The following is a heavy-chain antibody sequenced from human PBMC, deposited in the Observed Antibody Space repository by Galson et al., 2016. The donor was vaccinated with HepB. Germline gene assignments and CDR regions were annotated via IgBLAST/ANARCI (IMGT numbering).Heavy chain of an antibody. CDR2: ITGHSRST. CDR1: GFTFSSYA. CDR3: ARGSGLLVDSYYDMDV. Sequence: SLRLSCAASGFTFSSYAMSWVRQAPGKGLEWVSAITGHSRSTYYADSVKGRFTISRDNSKDTLYLQMNSLRAEDTAVYYCARGSGLLVDSYYDMDVWGQGTTVTVSS. J-gene: IGHJ6*02. V-gene: IGHV3-23*01. D-gene: IGHD5-12*01.